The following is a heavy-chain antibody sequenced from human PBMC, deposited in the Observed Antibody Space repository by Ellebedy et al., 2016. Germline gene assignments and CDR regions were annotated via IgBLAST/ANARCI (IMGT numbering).Heavy chain of an antibody. J-gene: IGHJ4*02. D-gene: IGHD3-22*01. CDR3: AKMYYDSSGYYQGGDFDY. Sequence: GGSLRLXCAASGFTFSSYAMSWVRQAPGKGLEWVSAISGSGGSTYYADSVKGRFTISRDNSKNTLYLQMNSLRAEDTAVYYCAKMYYDSSGYYQGGDFDYWGQGTLVTVSS. CDR1: GFTFSSYA. V-gene: IGHV3-23*01. CDR2: ISGSGGST.